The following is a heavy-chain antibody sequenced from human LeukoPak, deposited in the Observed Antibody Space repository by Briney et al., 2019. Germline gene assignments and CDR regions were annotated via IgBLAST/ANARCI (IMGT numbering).Heavy chain of an antibody. D-gene: IGHD1-1*01. V-gene: IGHV1-2*06. CDR1: GYTFTDYH. CDR2: INPNGGDT. Sequence: ASVKVSCKASGYTFTDYHMHWVRQAPGQGLEWMGRINPNGGDTNYAQKFQGRVTMTRDTSITTAYMELSSLRSDDTAVYYCARGSNWKENWFDPWGQRTLVIVSS. J-gene: IGHJ5*02. CDR3: ARGSNWKENWFDP.